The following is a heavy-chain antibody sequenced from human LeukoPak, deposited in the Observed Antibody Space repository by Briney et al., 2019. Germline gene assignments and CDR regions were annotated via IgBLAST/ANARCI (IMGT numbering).Heavy chain of an antibody. Sequence: PGGSLRLSCAASGFTFSDYYITWIRQPPGRGLEWIAYITGSGTSVYYADAVKGRFSVSRDNAANSVFLQMDSLRVEDSAVYFCTRDPVYSDTWGQGTLVTVSS. CDR3: TRDPVYSDT. J-gene: IGHJ5*02. CDR1: GFTFSDYY. V-gene: IGHV3-11*01. D-gene: IGHD1-14*01. CDR2: ITGSGTSV.